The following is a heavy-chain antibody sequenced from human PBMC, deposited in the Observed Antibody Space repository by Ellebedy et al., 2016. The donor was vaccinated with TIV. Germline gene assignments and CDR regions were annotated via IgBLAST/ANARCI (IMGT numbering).Heavy chain of an antibody. CDR2: FDPEDGET. D-gene: IGHD2-15*01. Sequence: AASVKVSCKASGYTFTSYGISWVRQAPGKGLEWMGGFDPEDGETIYAQKFQGRVTMTRDTSISTAYMELSRLRSDDTAVYYCARVVVVLRYFDYWGQGTLVTVSS. J-gene: IGHJ4*02. V-gene: IGHV1-2*02. CDR3: ARVVVVLRYFDY. CDR1: GYTFTSYG.